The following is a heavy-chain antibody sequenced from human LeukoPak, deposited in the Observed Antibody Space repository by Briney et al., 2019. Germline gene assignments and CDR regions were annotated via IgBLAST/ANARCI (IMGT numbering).Heavy chain of an antibody. CDR3: AKDTGYSSGWYYFDY. CDR2: ISWNSGSI. Sequence: GRSLRLSCAASGFTFDDYAMHWVRQAPGKGLEWVSGISWNSGSIGYADSVKGRFTISRDNAKNSLYLQMNSLRAEDTALYYCAKDTGYSSGWYYFDYWGQGTLVTVSS. J-gene: IGHJ4*02. D-gene: IGHD6-19*01. V-gene: IGHV3-9*01. CDR1: GFTFDDYA.